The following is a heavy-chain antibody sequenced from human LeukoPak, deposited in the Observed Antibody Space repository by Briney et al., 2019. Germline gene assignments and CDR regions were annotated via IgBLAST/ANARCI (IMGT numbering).Heavy chain of an antibody. D-gene: IGHD3-16*01. J-gene: IGHJ4*02. CDR1: GFTFSTYN. CDR2: ISGSSSYI. Sequence: GGSLRLSCAASGFTFSTYNMNWVRQAPGKGLEWVSCISGSSSYIYYADSVKGRFTISRDNARNSLYLQMNSLRAEDTAVYYCARDFGIDYWGQGTLVTVSS. V-gene: IGHV3-21*01. CDR3: ARDFGIDY.